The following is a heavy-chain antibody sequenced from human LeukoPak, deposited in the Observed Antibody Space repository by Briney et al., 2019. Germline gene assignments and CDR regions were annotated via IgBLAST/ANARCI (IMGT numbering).Heavy chain of an antibody. CDR1: GFTFSSYS. V-gene: IGHV3-21*04. CDR3: AKVPDGSPRGYWYFDL. CDR2: ISSSSSYI. D-gene: IGHD5-24*01. J-gene: IGHJ2*01. Sequence: GGSLRLSCAASGFTFSSYSMNWVRQAPGKGLEWVSSISSSSSYIYYADSVKGRFTISRDNPKNTLYVQMSSLRAEDTAIYFCAKVPDGSPRGYWYFDLWGRGTLVTVSS.